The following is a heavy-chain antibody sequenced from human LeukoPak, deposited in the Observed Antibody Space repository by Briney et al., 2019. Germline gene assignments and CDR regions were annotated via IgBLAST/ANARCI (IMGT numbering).Heavy chain of an antibody. V-gene: IGHV3-30*02. Sequence: GGSLRLSCAASGFTFSNYWMHWVRQAPGKGLEWVAFIRYDGSNKYYADSVKGRFTISRDNSKNTLYLQMNSLRAEDTAVYYCAKEPRQLVGFDYWGQGTLVTVSS. D-gene: IGHD6-13*01. CDR3: AKEPRQLVGFDY. CDR2: IRYDGSNK. J-gene: IGHJ4*02. CDR1: GFTFSNYW.